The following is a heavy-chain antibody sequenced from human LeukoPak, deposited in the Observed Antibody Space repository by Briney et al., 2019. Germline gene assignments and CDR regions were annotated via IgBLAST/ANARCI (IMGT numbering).Heavy chain of an antibody. Sequence: SETLSLTCTVSGGSISSSTYFWGWIRQPPGKGLEWIGSIYYYSGSTYYNPSLKSRVSISVDTSKNQFSLKLSSVTAADTAVYYCARTRYYYNSRSYGAPYYFDYWGQGTLVTVSS. D-gene: IGHD3-10*01. CDR2: IYYYSGST. V-gene: IGHV4-39*01. CDR3: ARTRYYYNSRSYGAPYYFDY. J-gene: IGHJ4*02. CDR1: GGSISSSTYF.